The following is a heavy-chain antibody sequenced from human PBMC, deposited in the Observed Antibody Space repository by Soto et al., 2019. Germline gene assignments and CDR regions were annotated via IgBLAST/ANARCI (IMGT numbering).Heavy chain of an antibody. CDR1: GFIFSNYA. Sequence: EVQLWESGGGMVQPGGSLRLSCAASGFIFSNYAMSWVRQAPGKGLEWVSGVSGSGGSTHYADSVKGRFTISRDNSKDTLYLQRTSLRAEDTAVYYCAQERGPLNGDPIEYWGQGTLVTVSS. CDR3: AQERGPLNGDPIEY. D-gene: IGHD4-17*01. CDR2: VSGSGGST. V-gene: IGHV3-23*01. J-gene: IGHJ4*02.